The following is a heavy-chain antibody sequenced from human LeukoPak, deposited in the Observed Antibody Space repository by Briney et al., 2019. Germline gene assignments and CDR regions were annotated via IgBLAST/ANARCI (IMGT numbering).Heavy chain of an antibody. V-gene: IGHV4-59*12. Sequence: SETLSLTCTVSGGSISSYYWSWIRQPPGKGLEWIGYIYYSGSTIYNPSLKSRVTISVDTSKNQFSLKLSSVTAADTAVYYCAKSTYYYDTFVNAFDFWGQGTVVTVSS. CDR1: GGSISSYY. CDR2: IYYSGST. D-gene: IGHD3-22*01. J-gene: IGHJ3*01. CDR3: AKSTYYYDTFVNAFDF.